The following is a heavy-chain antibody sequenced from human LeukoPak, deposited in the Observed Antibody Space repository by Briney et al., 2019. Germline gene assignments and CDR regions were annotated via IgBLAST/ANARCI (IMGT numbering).Heavy chain of an antibody. D-gene: IGHD6-13*01. J-gene: IGHJ4*02. Sequence: GGSLRLSCAASGFTFSSHGIHWVRQAPGKGLEWVAIIWYDGSKKYYADSVKGRFTISRDNAKNTLYLQMNSLRADDTAVYYCARGTMAAAGIAYWGQGTLVTVSS. CDR3: ARGTMAAAGIAY. CDR1: GFTFSSHG. CDR2: IWYDGSKK. V-gene: IGHV3-33*01.